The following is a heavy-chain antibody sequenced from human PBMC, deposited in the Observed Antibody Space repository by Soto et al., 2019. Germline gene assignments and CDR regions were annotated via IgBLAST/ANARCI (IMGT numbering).Heavy chain of an antibody. CDR2: ISYDGSNK. CDR3: AKDVVVGATTGLGDYYYYYGMDV. Sequence: GGSLRLSCAASGSTFSSYGMHWVRQAPGKGLEWVAVISYDGSNKYYADSVKGRFTISRDNSMNTLYLQMNSLRAEDTAVYYCAKDVVVGATTGLGDYYYYYGMDVWGQGTTVTVSS. V-gene: IGHV3-30*18. J-gene: IGHJ6*02. D-gene: IGHD1-26*01. CDR1: GSTFSSYG.